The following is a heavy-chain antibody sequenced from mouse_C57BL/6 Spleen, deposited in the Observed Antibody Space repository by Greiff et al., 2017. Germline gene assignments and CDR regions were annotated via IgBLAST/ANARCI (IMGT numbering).Heavy chain of an antibody. CDR1: GYAFSSSW. Sequence: VKLMESGPELVKPGASVKISCKASGYAFSSSWMNWVKQRPGKGLEWIGRIYPGDGDTNYNGKFKGKATLTADKSSSTAYMQLSSLTSEDSAVYFCASEGIYDGYYGAMDYWGQGTSVTVSS. J-gene: IGHJ4*01. D-gene: IGHD2-3*01. CDR2: IYPGDGDT. CDR3: ASEGIYDGYYGAMDY. V-gene: IGHV1-82*01.